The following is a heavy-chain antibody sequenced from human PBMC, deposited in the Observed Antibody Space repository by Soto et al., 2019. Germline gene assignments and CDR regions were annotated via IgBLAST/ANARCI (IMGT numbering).Heavy chain of an antibody. CDR2: IIPSLNIA. D-gene: IGHD3-22*01. V-gene: IGHV1-69*04. Sequence: QVQLVQSGAEVKKPGSSVKVSCKASGGTFSNYAVSWVRQAPGQGLECMGGIIPSLNIATYAQKFQGRVAISADESTRTVYMELSRLRSDDTALYYCARVEAGAYYQVYYGMDVWGQGTTVIVSS. J-gene: IGHJ6*02. CDR1: GGTFSNYA. CDR3: ARVEAGAYYQVYYGMDV.